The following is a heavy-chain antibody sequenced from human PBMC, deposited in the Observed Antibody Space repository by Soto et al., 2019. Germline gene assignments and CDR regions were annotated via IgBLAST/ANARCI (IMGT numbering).Heavy chain of an antibody. Sequence: SETLSLTCTVSGGSISSGDYYWGWIRQPPGKGLEWIGTIYYSGSTYYNPSLKSRVTLSVDTSKNQFALKLSSVTAADTAVYYCARFRFLAAAPRFHWFDPWGQGTLVTVSS. CDR2: IYYSGST. J-gene: IGHJ5*02. D-gene: IGHD6-13*01. V-gene: IGHV4-39*01. CDR1: GGSISSGDYY. CDR3: ARFRFLAAAPRFHWFDP.